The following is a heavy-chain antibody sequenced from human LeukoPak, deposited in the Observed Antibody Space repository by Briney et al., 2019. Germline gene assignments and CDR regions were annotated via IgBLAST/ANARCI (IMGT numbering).Heavy chain of an antibody. J-gene: IGHJ3*02. Sequence: PSETLSLTCTVSGGSISSYYWSWIRQPPGKGLEWIGYICYSGSTNYNPSLKSRVTISVDTSKNQFSLKLSSVTAADTAVYYCARVWGDYYAFDIWGQGTMVTVSS. CDR1: GGSISSYY. CDR3: ARVWGDYYAFDI. D-gene: IGHD4-17*01. V-gene: IGHV4-59*01. CDR2: ICYSGST.